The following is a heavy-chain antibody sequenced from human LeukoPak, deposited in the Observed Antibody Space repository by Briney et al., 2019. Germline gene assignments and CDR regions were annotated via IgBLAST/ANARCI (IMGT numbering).Heavy chain of an antibody. Sequence: GGSLRLSCAAPGFTFRTYTMHWVRQAPGKGLEWVSSISSSSSYIYYADSLKGRFTISRDNAKNSLFLQMNSLRAEDTAVYYCAREALSSVDYWGQGTLVTVSS. CDR2: ISSSSSYI. CDR3: AREALSSVDY. V-gene: IGHV3-21*01. J-gene: IGHJ4*02. D-gene: IGHD2-8*01. CDR1: GFTFRTYT.